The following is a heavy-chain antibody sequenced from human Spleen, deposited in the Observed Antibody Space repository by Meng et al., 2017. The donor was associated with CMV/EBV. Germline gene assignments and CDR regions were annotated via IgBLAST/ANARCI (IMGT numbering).Heavy chain of an antibody. D-gene: IGHD2-21*02. J-gene: IGHJ4*02. CDR2: IYHSGST. Sequence: VSGGSLSSGDDYWSWVRQPPGKGLKWIGHIYHSGSTYYNPSLESRVSMSLDMSKNQFSLKLRSVTAADTAVYYCARYCGGDCYGFDYWGQGTLVTVSS. CDR3: ARYCGGDCYGFDY. V-gene: IGHV4-30-4*01. CDR1: GGSLSSGDDY.